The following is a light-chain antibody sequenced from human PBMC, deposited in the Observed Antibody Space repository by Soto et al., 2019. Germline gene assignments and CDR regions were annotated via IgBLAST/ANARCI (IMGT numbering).Light chain of an antibody. V-gene: IGKV3-15*01. CDR2: GAS. CDR3: QQYFEWPPMT. Sequence: VMTQSPATLSVSPGERATLSCWASETVATNLAWYQHKPGQAPRLLISGASTRAAGISDRFRGSGSGTEFTLTISGLRSEDSAIYYCQQYFEWPPMTFGQGTKVEI. CDR1: ETVATN. J-gene: IGKJ1*01.